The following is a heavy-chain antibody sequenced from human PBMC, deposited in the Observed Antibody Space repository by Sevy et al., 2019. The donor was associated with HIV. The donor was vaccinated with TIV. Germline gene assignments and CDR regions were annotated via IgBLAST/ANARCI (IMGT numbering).Heavy chain of an antibody. CDR2: IKQDGSEK. J-gene: IGHJ6*03. CDR3: ARDNGSGSSPWYYYYYMDV. CDR1: GFTFSSYW. Sequence: GVSLRLSCAASGFTFSSYWMSWVRQAPGKGLEWVANIKQDGSEKYYVDSVKGRFTISRDNAKNSLYLQMNSLRAEDTAVYYCARDNGSGSSPWYYYYYMDVWGKGTTVTV. V-gene: IGHV3-7*01. D-gene: IGHD3-10*01.